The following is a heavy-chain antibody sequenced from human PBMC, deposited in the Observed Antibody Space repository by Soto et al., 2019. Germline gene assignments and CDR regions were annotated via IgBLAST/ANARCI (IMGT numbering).Heavy chain of an antibody. Sequence: GASVKVSCKASGYTFTSYGISWVRQAPGQGLEWMGWISAYNGNTNYAQKLQGRVTMTTDTSTSTSYMELRSLRSDDTAVYYCARTVLSGGLWFGEWEFDYWGQGTLVTVSS. CDR2: ISAYNGNT. D-gene: IGHD3-10*01. J-gene: IGHJ4*02. V-gene: IGHV1-18*01. CDR1: GYTFTSYG. CDR3: ARTVLSGGLWFGEWEFDY.